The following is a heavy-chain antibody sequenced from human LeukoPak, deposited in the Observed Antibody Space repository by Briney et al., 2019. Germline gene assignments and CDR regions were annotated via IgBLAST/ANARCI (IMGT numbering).Heavy chain of an antibody. CDR1: GFTFDDYA. CDR3: AREVLN. Sequence: PGGSLRLSCAASGFTFDDYAMHWVRQAPGKGLEWVSYISSSSSTIQYADSVKGRFTISRDNAENSLYLQMNSLGVEDTAVYYCAREVLNWGQGTLVTVSS. CDR2: ISSSSSTI. J-gene: IGHJ4*02. V-gene: IGHV3-48*01.